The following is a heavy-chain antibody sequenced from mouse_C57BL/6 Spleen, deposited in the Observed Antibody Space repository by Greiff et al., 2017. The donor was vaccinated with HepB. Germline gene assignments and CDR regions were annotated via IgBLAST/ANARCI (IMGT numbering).Heavy chain of an antibody. CDR2: ISSGGSYT. Sequence: EVQGVESGGDLVKPGGSLKLSCAASGFTFSSYGMSWVRQTPDKRLEWVATISSGGSYTYYPDSVKGRFTISRDNAKNTLYLQMSSLKSEDTAMYYCARQAYYSNYGAWFAYWGQGTLVTVSA. CDR1: GFTFSSYG. J-gene: IGHJ3*01. V-gene: IGHV5-6*01. CDR3: ARQAYYSNYGAWFAY. D-gene: IGHD2-5*01.